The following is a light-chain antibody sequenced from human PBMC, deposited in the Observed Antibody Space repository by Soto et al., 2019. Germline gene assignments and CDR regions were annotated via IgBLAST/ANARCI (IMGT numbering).Light chain of an antibody. CDR1: QGIGGR. CDR3: LQVYSFPRT. V-gene: IGKV1-12*01. Sequence: DIQMTQSPSSVSASVGDRVTMPCRASQGIGGRLAWFQQKPGKAPQYLIQAASILQSGVPSRFSGSGSGTEFILTINNLQPEDFASYFCLQVYSFPRTFGLGTKVDI. J-gene: IGKJ1*01. CDR2: AAS.